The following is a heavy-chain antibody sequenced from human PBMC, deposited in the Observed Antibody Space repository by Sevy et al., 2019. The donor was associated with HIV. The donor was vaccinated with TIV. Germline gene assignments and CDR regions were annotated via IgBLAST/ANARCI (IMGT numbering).Heavy chain of an antibody. J-gene: IGHJ4*02. V-gene: IGHV4-39*01. CDR1: SCSISSSTYY. Sequence: SETLSLTCTVSSCSISSSTYYWAWIRQPPGKGLEWIGSIFYSGSPYYNPSLQSRLTISVDTSKNQFSLKLSSVTAADTAVYYCASHNYSDRSGYYYPVWFDYWGRGTLVTVSS. CDR2: IFYSGSP. CDR3: ASHNYSDRSGYYYPVWFDY. D-gene: IGHD3-22*01.